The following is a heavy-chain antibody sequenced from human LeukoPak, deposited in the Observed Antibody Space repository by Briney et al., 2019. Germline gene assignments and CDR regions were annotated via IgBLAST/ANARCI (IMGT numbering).Heavy chain of an antibody. V-gene: IGHV4-34*01. CDR3: ARLLDSSGYYYGFDP. D-gene: IGHD3-22*01. Sequence: PSETLSLTCAVYGGSFSGYYWSWIRQPPGKGLEWIGEINHSGSTNYNPSLKSRVTISVDTSKNQFSLKLSSVTAADTAVYYCARLLDSSGYYYGFDPWGPGTLVTVSS. CDR2: INHSGST. CDR1: GGSFSGYY. J-gene: IGHJ5*02.